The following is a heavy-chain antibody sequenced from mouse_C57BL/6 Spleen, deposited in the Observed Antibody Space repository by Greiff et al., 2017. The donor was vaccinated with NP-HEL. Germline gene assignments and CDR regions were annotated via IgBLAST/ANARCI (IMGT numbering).Heavy chain of an antibody. J-gene: IGHJ2*01. CDR1: GFTFSSYG. D-gene: IGHD2-3*01. CDR2: ISSGGSYT. CDR3: ARQMGGRYFDY. V-gene: IGHV5-6*01. Sequence: EVMLVESGGDLVKPGGSLKLSCAASGFTFSSYGMSWVRQTPDKRLEWVATISSGGSYTYYLDSVKGRFTISRDNAKNTLYLQMSSLKSEDTAMYYCARQMGGRYFDYWGQGTTLTVSS.